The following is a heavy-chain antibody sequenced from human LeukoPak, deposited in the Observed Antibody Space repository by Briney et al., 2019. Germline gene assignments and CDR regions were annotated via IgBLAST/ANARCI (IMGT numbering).Heavy chain of an antibody. CDR3: AKDRAAYCGGDCYADFDY. CDR1: GFPFCSYA. V-gene: IGHV3-23*01. CDR2: IKGSAGST. D-gene: IGHD2-21*02. Sequence: GSLRLSFAASGFPFCSYAMSRVRPAPGKGLEWVSAIKGSAGSTYYADSVKGRFTISRDNSKNTLYLQMNSLRAEDTAVYYCAKDRAAYCGGDCYADFDYWGQGALVTVSS. J-gene: IGHJ4*02.